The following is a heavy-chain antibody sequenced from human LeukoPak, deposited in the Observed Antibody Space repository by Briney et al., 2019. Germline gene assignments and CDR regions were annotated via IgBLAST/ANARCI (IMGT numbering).Heavy chain of an antibody. CDR3: ARDQACSGGSCYDFDY. J-gene: IGHJ4*02. CDR2: IYYSGST. D-gene: IGHD2-15*01. Sequence: SETPSLTCTVSGGSISSYYWGWIRQPPGKGLEWIGSIYYSGSTYYNPSLKSRVTISVDTSKNQFSLKLSSVTAADTAVYYCARDQACSGGSCYDFDYWGQGTLVTVSS. CDR1: GGSISSYY. V-gene: IGHV4-39*07.